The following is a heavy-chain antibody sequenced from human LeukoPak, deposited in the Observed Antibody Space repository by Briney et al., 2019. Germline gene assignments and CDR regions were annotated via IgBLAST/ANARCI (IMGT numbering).Heavy chain of an antibody. J-gene: IGHJ4*02. CDR2: IYYSGST. CDR3: ASNYYDSSGYYWDFDY. Sequence: SETLSLTCTVSGGSISSSSYYWGWIRQPPGKGLEWIGSIYYSGSTYYNPSLKSRVTISVDTSKNQFSLKLSSVTAADTAVYYCASNYYDSSGYYWDFDYWGQGTLVTVSS. V-gene: IGHV4-39*01. CDR1: GGSISSSSYY. D-gene: IGHD3-22*01.